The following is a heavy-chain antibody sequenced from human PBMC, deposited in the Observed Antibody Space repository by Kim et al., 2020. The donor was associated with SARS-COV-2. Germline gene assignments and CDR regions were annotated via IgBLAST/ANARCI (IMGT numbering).Heavy chain of an antibody. CDR2: IYYSGST. D-gene: IGHD3-9*01. Sequence: SETLSLTCTVSGGSISSYYWSWIRQSPGKGLEWIGYIYYSGSTNYNPSLKSRVTISVDTSKNHFSLRLSSVTAADTAVYYCARAPSYDILTCYFYYYYYG. CDR1: GGSISSYY. V-gene: IGHV4-59*01. CDR3: ARAPSYDILTCYFYYYYYG. J-gene: IGHJ6*01.